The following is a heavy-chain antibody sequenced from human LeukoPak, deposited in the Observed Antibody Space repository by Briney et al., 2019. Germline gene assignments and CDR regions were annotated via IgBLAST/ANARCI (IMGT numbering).Heavy chain of an antibody. V-gene: IGHV3-15*01. CDR1: GLTFTNAW. CDR3: ATIYSSRSSSRY. D-gene: IGHD6-6*01. J-gene: IGHJ4*02. Sequence: GGSLRLSCAVSGLTFTNAWMTWVRQAPGKGLEWVGRIKSKADGGTADYAAPVKGRFTISRDDSKNTLYLQIISLKTEDTAVYYCATIYSSRSSSRYWGQGTLVTVSS. CDR2: IKSKADGGTA.